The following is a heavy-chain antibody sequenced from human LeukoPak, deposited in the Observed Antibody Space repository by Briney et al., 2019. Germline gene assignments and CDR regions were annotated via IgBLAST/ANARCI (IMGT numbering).Heavy chain of an antibody. CDR1: GFTFDDYA. Sequence: GRSLRLSCAASGFTFDDYAMHLVRQAPGKGLEWVSGISWNSGSIGYADSVKGRFTISRDNAKNSLYLQMNSLRAEDTALYYCAKDIGEQQLGNFDYWGQGTLVTVSS. V-gene: IGHV3-9*01. J-gene: IGHJ4*02. CDR3: AKDIGEQQLGNFDY. CDR2: ISWNSGSI. D-gene: IGHD6-13*01.